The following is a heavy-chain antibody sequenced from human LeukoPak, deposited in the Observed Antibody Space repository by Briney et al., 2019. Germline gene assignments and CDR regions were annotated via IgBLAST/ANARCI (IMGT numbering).Heavy chain of an antibody. CDR1: GFTFDDYG. V-gene: IGHV3-20*04. CDR2: INWNGGST. J-gene: IGHJ6*03. D-gene: IGHD3-22*01. Sequence: GGSLRLSCAASGFTFDDYGMSWVRQAPGKGLEWVSGINWNGGSTGYADSVKGRFTISRDNAKNSLYLQMNSLRAEDTALYYRARGGNSSGYFDYYYYMDVWGKGTTVTVSS. CDR3: ARGGNSSGYFDYYYYMDV.